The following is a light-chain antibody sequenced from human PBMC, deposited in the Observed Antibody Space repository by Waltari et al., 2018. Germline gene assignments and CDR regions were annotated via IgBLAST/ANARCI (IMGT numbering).Light chain of an antibody. Sequence: QLVVTQSPSASASLGASVKLTCTLSSGHSSNIIAWLQQQPEKGPRYLMKVNSDGSHSRGDEIPDRFSGSSSGAERYLTISSLQAEDEAAYYCQTGGHGTWVFGGGTKLTVL. CDR1: SGHSSNI. J-gene: IGLJ3*02. CDR3: QTGGHGTWV. CDR2: VNSDGSH. V-gene: IGLV4-69*01.